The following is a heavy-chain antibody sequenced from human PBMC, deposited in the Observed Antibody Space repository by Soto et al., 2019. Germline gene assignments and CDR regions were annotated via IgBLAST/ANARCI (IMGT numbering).Heavy chain of an antibody. CDR2: ISGSGGDT. J-gene: IGHJ4*02. CDR3: AKDRSLPAAYGLWDY. CDR1: GFTFSRHG. V-gene: IGHV3-23*01. Sequence: VQLLESGGGLEQPGGSLRLSCAASGFTFSRHGMSWVRQAPGKGLEWVSGISGSGGDTYYADSVRGRFTISRDNTKNKLYLQMNSVRAEDTAVYHCAKDRSLPAAYGLWDYWGQGSLVTVSS. D-gene: IGHD2-2*01.